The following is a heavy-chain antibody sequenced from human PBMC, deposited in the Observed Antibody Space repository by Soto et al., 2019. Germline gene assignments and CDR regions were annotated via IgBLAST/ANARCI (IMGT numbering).Heavy chain of an antibody. CDR1: GGSISSSSYY. V-gene: IGHV4-39*01. D-gene: IGHD3-10*01. Sequence: SETLSLTCTVSGGSISSSSYYWGWIRQPPGKGLEWLGSIYYSGSTYYNPSLKSRVTISVDTSKNQSSLKLSSVTAADTAVYYCARHNHGSGSYYRAPCYFDYWGQGTLVTVSS. J-gene: IGHJ4*02. CDR3: ARHNHGSGSYYRAPCYFDY. CDR2: IYYSGST.